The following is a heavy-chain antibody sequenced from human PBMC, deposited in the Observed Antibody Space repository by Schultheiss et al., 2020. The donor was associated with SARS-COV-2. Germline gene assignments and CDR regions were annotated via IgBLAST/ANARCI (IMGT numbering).Heavy chain of an antibody. D-gene: IGHD3-22*01. CDR1: GGSISSGGYS. CDR3: AREIQIGALDS. V-gene: IGHV4-31*11. J-gene: IGHJ4*02. Sequence: SQTLSLTCAVSGGSISSGGYSWSWIRQPPGKGLEWIGYIYYGGSTYQNPSLNSRVTMSTDTSKNLFSLKLTSVTAADTAVYYCAREIQIGALDSWGQGTLVTVAS. CDR2: IYYGGST.